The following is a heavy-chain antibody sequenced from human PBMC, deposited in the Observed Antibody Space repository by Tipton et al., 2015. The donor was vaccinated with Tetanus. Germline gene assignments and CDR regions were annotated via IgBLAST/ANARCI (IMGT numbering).Heavy chain of an antibody. J-gene: IGHJ4*02. CDR2: ISYSGST. D-gene: IGHD3-3*01. CDR1: GGSVRSGSYY. V-gene: IGHV4-61*01. Sequence: TLSLTCTVSGGSVRSGSYYWNWIRQPLGKGLEWIGYISYSGSTNSNYSLKSRITISQDTSKNQFSLKLTSVTAADTAVYYCARANYDFPKKGPFDSWGQGTLVIVSS. CDR3: ARANYDFPKKGPFDS.